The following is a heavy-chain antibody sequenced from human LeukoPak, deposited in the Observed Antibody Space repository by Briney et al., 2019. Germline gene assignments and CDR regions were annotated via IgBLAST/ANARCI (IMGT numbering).Heavy chain of an antibody. CDR3: TRTGYYYDSSGYYYYYMDV. CDR1: GGSISSSSYY. CDR2: IYYSGST. V-gene: IGHV4-39*01. J-gene: IGHJ6*03. D-gene: IGHD3-22*01. Sequence: SETLSLTCTVSGGSISSSSYYWGWIRQSPGKGLEWIGSIYYSGSTYDNPSLKSRVTISVDTSKSQFSLKLNSVTAADTAVYYCTRTGYYYDSSGYYYYYMDVWGKGTTVTVSS.